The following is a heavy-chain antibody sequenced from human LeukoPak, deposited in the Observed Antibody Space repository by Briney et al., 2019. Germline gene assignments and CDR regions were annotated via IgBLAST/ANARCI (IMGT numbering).Heavy chain of an antibody. CDR3: AKDIAPTYYDILTGGFDY. V-gene: IGHV3-9*01. J-gene: IGHJ4*02. CDR2: ISWNSGSI. D-gene: IGHD3-9*01. Sequence: PGGSLRLSCAASGFTFDDYAMHWVRQAPGKGLEWVSGISWNSGSIGYADSVKGRFTISRDNAKNSLYLQMNSLRAEDTALYYCAKDIAPTYYDILTGGFDYWGQGTLVTVSS. CDR1: GFTFDDYA.